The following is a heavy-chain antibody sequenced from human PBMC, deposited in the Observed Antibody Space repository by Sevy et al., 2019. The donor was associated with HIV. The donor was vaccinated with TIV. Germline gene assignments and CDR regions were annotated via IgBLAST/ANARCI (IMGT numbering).Heavy chain of an antibody. V-gene: IGHV1-24*01. CDR1: GYTLTQLS. CDR3: ATTREYYQGKSGYFDY. J-gene: IGHJ4*02. D-gene: IGHD2-15*01. CDR2: FDPEDGER. Sequence: ASVKVSCKVSGYTLTQLSMHWVRQAPGKGLEWMGSFDPEDGERIYAQKFQGRITMTEDTSTDTAYMDLSSLKSDDTAVYYCATTREYYQGKSGYFDYWGPGTLVTVSS.